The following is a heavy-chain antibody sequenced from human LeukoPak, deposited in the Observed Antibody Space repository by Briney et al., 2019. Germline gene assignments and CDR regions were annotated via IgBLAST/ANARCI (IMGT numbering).Heavy chain of an antibody. CDR1: GSMFRNYW. CDR3: DRGYSIDY. J-gene: IGHJ4*02. D-gene: IGHD6-13*01. V-gene: IGHV3-7*03. CDR2: INQDGTKI. Sequence: GGSLRLSCVVSGSMFRNYWMSWLRQAPGKGPEWVANINQDGTKIFEVDFMKGRFTLSRDNAKSSLYLQMNSLRAEDTAVYYCDRGYSIDYWGQGTLVTVSS.